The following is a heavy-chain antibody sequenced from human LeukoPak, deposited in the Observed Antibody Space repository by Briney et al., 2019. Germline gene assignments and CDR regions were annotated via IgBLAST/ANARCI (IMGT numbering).Heavy chain of an antibody. D-gene: IGHD5-24*01. CDR3: ARGRGGHDDAFDI. J-gene: IGHJ3*02. V-gene: IGHV4-61*01. CDR2: IFYSGTS. CDR1: GGSVSSGSYY. Sequence: PSETLSLTCTVSGGSVSSGSYYWSWIRQPPGKGLEWIGYIFYSGTSNYNPSLKSRVTTSVDTSKNQVFLKLSSVTAADTAVYYCARGRGGHDDAFDIWGQGTMVTASS.